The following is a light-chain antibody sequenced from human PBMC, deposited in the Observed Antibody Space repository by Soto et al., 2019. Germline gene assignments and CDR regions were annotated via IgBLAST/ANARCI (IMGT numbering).Light chain of an antibody. V-gene: IGLV1-44*01. CDR1: SSNMGTNT. J-gene: IGLJ1*01. Sequence: QLVLTQPPSASGTPGQRVTISCSGGSSNMGTNTVSWYQQVPGTAPKVLIYVNNQRPSGVPDRFSGSNSGTSASLAISGLQPEDEADYYCVAWDDSLNGHVFGTGTQLTVL. CDR3: VAWDDSLNGHV. CDR2: VNN.